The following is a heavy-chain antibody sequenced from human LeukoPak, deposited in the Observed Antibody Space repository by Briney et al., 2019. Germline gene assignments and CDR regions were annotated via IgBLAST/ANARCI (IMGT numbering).Heavy chain of an antibody. Sequence: GATEKLSCKASGYTFTIYGICWVRHAPGQGLEWMGWLHAHNGNTKYAQNLQDRDTMTTDTSTRTVYMELRSLRSRDTALYYCERSRGYRYGPPGEGFGYWGQGTLVTVSS. CDR2: LHAHNGNT. CDR1: GYTFTIYG. V-gene: IGHV1-18*01. CDR3: ERSRGYRYGPPGEGFGY. J-gene: IGHJ4*02. D-gene: IGHD5-18*01.